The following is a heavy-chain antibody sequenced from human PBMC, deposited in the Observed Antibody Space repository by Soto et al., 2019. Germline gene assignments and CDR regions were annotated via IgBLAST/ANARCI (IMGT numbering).Heavy chain of an antibody. V-gene: IGHV4-39*01. D-gene: IGHD3-10*01. CDR1: GGSISSINDY. CDR2: IYYSGSS. J-gene: IGHJ5*02. Sequence: QMQLQESGPGLVKSSETLSLTCTVSGGSISSINDYWGWIRQPQGKGLEWIGSIYYSGSSYYNPSLKRQVTISVDTSKNQFSMKLNSVTAADTAVYYCATHEYYASGSYSWGQGPLVTVSS. CDR3: ATHEYYASGSYS.